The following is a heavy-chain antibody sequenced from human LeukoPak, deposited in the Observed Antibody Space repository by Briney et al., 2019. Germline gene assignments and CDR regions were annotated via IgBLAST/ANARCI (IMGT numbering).Heavy chain of an antibody. CDR3: ARVGAATFYWYYMDV. D-gene: IGHD2-15*01. CDR1: GFTFSSYW. V-gene: IGHV3-7*01. Sequence: GGFLRLSCEASGFTFSSYWMSWVRQAPGKGLEWVANIKQDGSDKYYVDSLKGRFTVSRDNAKNSLYLQINSLRVGDTAVYFCARVGAATFYWYYMDVWGKGTTVTVSS. CDR2: IKQDGSDK. J-gene: IGHJ6*03.